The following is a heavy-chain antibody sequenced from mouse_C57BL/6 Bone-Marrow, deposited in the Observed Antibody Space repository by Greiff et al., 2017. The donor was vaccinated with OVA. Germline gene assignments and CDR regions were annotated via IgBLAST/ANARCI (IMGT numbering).Heavy chain of an antibody. D-gene: IGHD1-1*01. J-gene: IGHJ3*01. CDR2: ISSGSSTI. CDR1: GFTFSDYG. V-gene: IGHV5-17*01. Sequence: EVKVVESGGGLVKPGGSLKLSCAASGFTFSDYGMHWVRQAPEKGLEWVAYISSGSSTIYYADTVKGRFTISRDNAKNTLFLQMTSLRSEDTAMYYCARSLLRYSPFAYWGQGTLVTVSA. CDR3: ARSLLRYSPFAY.